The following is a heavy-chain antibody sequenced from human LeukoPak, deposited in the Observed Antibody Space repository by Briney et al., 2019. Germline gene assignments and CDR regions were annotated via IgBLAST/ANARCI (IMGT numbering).Heavy chain of an antibody. CDR3: TTRGRGYSYGRFDY. V-gene: IGHV3-15*01. D-gene: IGHD5-18*01. Sequence: PGGSLRLSCAASGFTFSNAWMSWVRQAPGKGLEWVGRIKSKTDGGTTDYAAPVKGRLTISRDDSKNTLYLQMNSLKTEDTAVYYCTTRGRGYSYGRFDYWGQGTLVTVSS. J-gene: IGHJ4*02. CDR2: IKSKTDGGTT. CDR1: GFTFSNAW.